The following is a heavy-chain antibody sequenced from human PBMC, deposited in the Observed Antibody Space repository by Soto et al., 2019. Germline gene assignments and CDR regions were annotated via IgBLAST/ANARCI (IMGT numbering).Heavy chain of an antibody. J-gene: IGHJ6*02. CDR3: ARLIRTWGMDV. CDR1: GGSISSSSYY. CDR2: IYYSGGT. V-gene: IGHV4-39*01. Sequence: SETLSLTCTVSGGSISSSSYYWGWIRQPPGKGLEWIGSIYYSGGTYYNPSLKSRVTISVDTSKNQFSLKLSSVTAADTAVYYCARLIRTWGMDVWGQGTTVTVSS.